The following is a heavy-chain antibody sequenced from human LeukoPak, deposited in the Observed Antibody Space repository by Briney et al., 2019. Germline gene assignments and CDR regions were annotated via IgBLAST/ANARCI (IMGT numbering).Heavy chain of an antibody. CDR2: ISWNSGTT. CDR1: GFTFKDYA. D-gene: IGHD6-13*01. CDR3: ARRTNSWPNFDY. J-gene: IGHJ4*02. Sequence: SLRLSCTASGFTFKDYAMYWVRQAPGKGLEWVSGISWNSGTTDYADSVKGRFTISRDNSKNTLYLQMNSLRAEDTAVYYCARRTNSWPNFDYWGQGTLVTVSS. V-gene: IGHV3-9*01.